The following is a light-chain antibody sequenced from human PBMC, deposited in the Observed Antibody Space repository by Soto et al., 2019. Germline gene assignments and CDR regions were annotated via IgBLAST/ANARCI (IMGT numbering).Light chain of an antibody. J-gene: IGKJ4*01. CDR3: QQANSFPLT. CDR2: FAS. Sequence: DIQMTQSPSSVSASVGDRVTITCRASQGLSNYLAWYQQKPGKAPKLLISFASSLQSGVPSRFNGSGSGTDFTLTISNLLPEDLATYYSQQANSFPLTFCGGTKVEIK. V-gene: IGKV1D-12*01. CDR1: QGLSNY.